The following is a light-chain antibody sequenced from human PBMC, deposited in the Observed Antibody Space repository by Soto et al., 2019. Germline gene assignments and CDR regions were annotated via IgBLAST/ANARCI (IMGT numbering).Light chain of an antibody. Sequence: EIVLTQSPGTLSLSPGERATLSCRASQSVSSSYLAWYQQKPGQAPRILMYDASTRATGIPARFSGSGSGTEFTLTISSLQSEDFAVYYCQQYNNWPPWTFGQGTKVDIK. J-gene: IGKJ1*01. CDR2: DAS. CDR3: QQYNNWPPWT. V-gene: IGKV3-15*01. CDR1: QSVSSSY.